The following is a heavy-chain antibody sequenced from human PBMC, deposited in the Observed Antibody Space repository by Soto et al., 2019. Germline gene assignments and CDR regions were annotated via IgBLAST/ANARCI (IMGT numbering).Heavy chain of an antibody. V-gene: IGHV1-2*04. D-gene: IGHD1-1*01. CDR3: AREGTEGAFDI. CDR2: INPNSGGT. CDR1: GYTFTGYY. Sequence: ASVKVSCKASGYTFTGYYMHWVRQAPGQGLEWMGWINPNSGGTYYAQKFQGWVTMTRDTSISTAYMELSRLRSDDTAVYYCAREGTEGAFDIWGQGTMVTVSS. J-gene: IGHJ3*02.